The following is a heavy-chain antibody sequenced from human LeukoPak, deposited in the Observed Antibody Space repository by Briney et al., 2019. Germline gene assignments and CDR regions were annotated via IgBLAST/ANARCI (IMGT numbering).Heavy chain of an antibody. CDR2: ISYDGSNK. CDR1: GFTFSSYA. Sequence: PGGSLRLSCAASGFTFSSYAMHWVRQAPGKGLEGVAVISYDGSNKYYADSVKGRFTISRDNSKNTLYLQMNSLRAEDTAVYYCAKGSSIAARLIDYWGQGTLVTVSS. J-gene: IGHJ4*02. D-gene: IGHD6-6*01. V-gene: IGHV3-30*07. CDR3: AKGSSIAARLIDY.